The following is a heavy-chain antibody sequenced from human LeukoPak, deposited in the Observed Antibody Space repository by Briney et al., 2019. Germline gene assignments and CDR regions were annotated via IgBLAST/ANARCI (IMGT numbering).Heavy chain of an antibody. CDR3: ARGGNSGWRRPNGDY. CDR2: SSAYNYTT. V-gene: IGHV1-18*01. Sequence: ASVKVTCKASGYTFTSNGISRVRQAPGQGLERKGWSSAYNYTTNYAQKLQGRVTMTTDTSTSTAYMELRSLRSDDTAVYYCARGGNSGWRRPNGDYGGQGTLVTVSS. CDR1: GYTFTSNG. J-gene: IGHJ4*02. D-gene: IGHD6-19*01.